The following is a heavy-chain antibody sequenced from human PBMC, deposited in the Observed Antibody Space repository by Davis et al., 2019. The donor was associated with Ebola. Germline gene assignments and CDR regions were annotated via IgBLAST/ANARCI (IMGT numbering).Heavy chain of an antibody. CDR1: GGTFSSYA. Sequence: SVKVSCKASGGTFSSYAISWVRQAPGQGLEWMGRIIPILGIANYAQKFQGRVTITADESTSTAYMELSSLRSEDTAVYYCARLYYDILTEDYWGQGTLVTVSS. CDR3: ARLYYDILTEDY. J-gene: IGHJ4*02. D-gene: IGHD3-9*01. CDR2: IIPILGIA. V-gene: IGHV1-69*04.